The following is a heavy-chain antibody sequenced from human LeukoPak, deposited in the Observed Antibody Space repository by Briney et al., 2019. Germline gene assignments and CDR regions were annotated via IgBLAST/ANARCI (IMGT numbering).Heavy chain of an antibody. CDR2: IYYSGST. CDR1: GGSISSSSYY. CDR3: ARLRDIVVVPAARPQYYFDY. J-gene: IGHJ4*02. D-gene: IGHD2-2*01. V-gene: IGHV4-39*01. Sequence: SETLSLTCTVSGGSISSSSYYWGWIRQPPGKGLAWIGSIYYSGSTYYNPSLKSRVTISVDTSKNQFSLKLSSVTAADTAVYYCARLRDIVVVPAARPQYYFDYWGQGTLVTVSS.